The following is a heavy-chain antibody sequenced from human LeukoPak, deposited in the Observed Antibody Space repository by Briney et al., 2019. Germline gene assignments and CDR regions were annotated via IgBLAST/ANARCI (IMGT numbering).Heavy chain of an antibody. Sequence: PSETLSLTCAVYGGSFSGYSWSWVRQPPGKGLEWIGEINHSGSINYNPSLKSRVTISVDTSKNQFSLKLSSVTAADTAVYYCARDKYSSGWYAGNWFDPWGQGTLVTVSS. V-gene: IGHV4-34*01. D-gene: IGHD6-19*01. CDR3: ARDKYSSGWYAGNWFDP. CDR1: GGSFSGYS. J-gene: IGHJ5*02. CDR2: INHSGSI.